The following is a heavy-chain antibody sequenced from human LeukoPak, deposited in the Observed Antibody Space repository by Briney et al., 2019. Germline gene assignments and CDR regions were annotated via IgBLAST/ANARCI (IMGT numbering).Heavy chain of an antibody. D-gene: IGHD3-10*01. J-gene: IGHJ4*02. CDR1: GISLSNYA. V-gene: IGHV3-23*01. Sequence: GGSLRLSCVVSGISLSNYAMTWVRQAPGRGLEWVSYISERGGSTTYADSVKGRFTISRDTSLNTLYLQMSSLRAEDTAVYFCAKRGIVIRGILVIGYHQEAYHYDYWGQGVLVTVSS. CDR2: ISERGGST. CDR3: AKRGIVIRGILVIGYHQEAYHYDY.